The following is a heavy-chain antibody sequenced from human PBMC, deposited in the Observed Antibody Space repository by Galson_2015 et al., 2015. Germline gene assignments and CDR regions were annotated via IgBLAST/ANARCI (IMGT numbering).Heavy chain of an antibody. V-gene: IGHV3-30*18. D-gene: IGHD2/OR15-2a*01. CDR3: TKQESSAPWAFDS. Sequence: SLRLSCAASGFSFRNYGMHWVRQAPGKGLEWVALVSYDGSNVYYTDSVKGRFSISRDNSKHTLYLQMNSLRAEDTAMYYCTKQESSAPWAFDSWGQGTLVTVSS. J-gene: IGHJ4*02. CDR2: VSYDGSNV. CDR1: GFSFRNYG.